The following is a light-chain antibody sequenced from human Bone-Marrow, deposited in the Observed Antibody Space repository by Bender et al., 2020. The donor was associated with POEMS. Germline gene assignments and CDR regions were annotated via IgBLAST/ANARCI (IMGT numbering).Light chain of an antibody. Sequence: QSALTQPASVSGSPGQSITISCTGTSSDVGGYNYVSWFQQHPGKAPKLMIYDVSDRPSGVSNRFSGSKSGNTASLTISGLQPEDEADYYCCSYTSSTTLVFGGGTQVTVL. CDR2: DVS. V-gene: IGLV2-14*01. J-gene: IGLJ2*01. CDR3: CSYTSSTTLV. CDR1: SSDVGGYNY.